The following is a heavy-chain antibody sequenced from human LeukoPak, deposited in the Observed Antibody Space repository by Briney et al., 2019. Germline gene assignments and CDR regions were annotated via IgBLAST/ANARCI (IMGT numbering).Heavy chain of an antibody. D-gene: IGHD2-21*02. Sequence: GGSLRLSCAASGFTFSSYTIHWVRQAPGKGLEWVAVISSDGTNEYYADSVKGRFTISRDNSKNTLYLQMSSLRAEDTAVYYCARGAYEIVVVTAPTYWGQGTLVTVSS. CDR1: GFTFSSYT. CDR3: ARGAYEIVVVTAPTY. CDR2: ISSDGTNE. V-gene: IGHV3-30-3*01. J-gene: IGHJ4*02.